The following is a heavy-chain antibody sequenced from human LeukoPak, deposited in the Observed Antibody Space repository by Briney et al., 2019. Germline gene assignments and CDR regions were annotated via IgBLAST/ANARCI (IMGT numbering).Heavy chain of an antibody. D-gene: IGHD2-21*01. CDR1: GVSFNGYY. V-gene: IGHV4-34*01. CDR2: INHSGST. Sequence: SETLSLTCAVYGVSFNGYYWSWIRQPPGKGLEWIGEINHSGSTNYNPSLKSRVTISVDTSKNQFSLKLSSVTAADTAVSYCARAGVRYCGGDCYLPFDYWGHGTLVTVSS. J-gene: IGHJ4*01. CDR3: ARAGVRYCGGDCYLPFDY.